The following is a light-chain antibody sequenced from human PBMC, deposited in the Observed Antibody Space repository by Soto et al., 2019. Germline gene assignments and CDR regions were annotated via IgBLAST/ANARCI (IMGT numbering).Light chain of an antibody. CDR1: SSDVGSYNL. V-gene: IGLV2-23*01. CDR2: EGS. CDR3: CSYATSDTLV. J-gene: IGLJ2*01. Sequence: QSALTQPASVSGSPGQSITISCTGTSSDVGSYNLVSWYQQHPGKAPKVMIYEGSKRPSGVSNRFSGSKSGDTASLTISGLQAEDEADYYCCSYATSDTLVFGGGTKLTVL.